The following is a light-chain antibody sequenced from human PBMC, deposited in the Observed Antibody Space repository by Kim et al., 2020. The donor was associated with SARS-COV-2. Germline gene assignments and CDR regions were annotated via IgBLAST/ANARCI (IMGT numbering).Light chain of an antibody. CDR1: NIGTKS. Sequence: APGDTARITSDRDNIGTKSVYWYQQKAGQAPILLIYYDRERPSGIPERFSGSNSGNTATLTVSRVEAGDEADYYCQVWDSSTDQVLFGGGTQLTVL. CDR2: YDR. CDR3: QVWDSSTDQVL. J-gene: IGLJ3*02. V-gene: IGLV3-21*04.